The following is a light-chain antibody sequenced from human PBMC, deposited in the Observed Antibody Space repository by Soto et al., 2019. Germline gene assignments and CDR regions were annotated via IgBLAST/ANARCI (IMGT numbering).Light chain of an antibody. J-gene: IGKJ2*01. CDR3: QHYGSTYT. CDR2: GAS. V-gene: IGKV3-20*01. Sequence: EIVLTQSPGTLSLSPGERATLACRASQSVSSSYLAWYQQKPGQAPRLLIYGASSRATGIPDRFSRSGSGTDFTLTISRLEPEDFAVSYCQHYGSTYTFGQGTKLEIK. CDR1: QSVSSSY.